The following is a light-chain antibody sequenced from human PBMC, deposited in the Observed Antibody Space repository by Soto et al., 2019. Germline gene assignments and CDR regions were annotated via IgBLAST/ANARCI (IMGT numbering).Light chain of an antibody. Sequence: EIVLTQSPGTLSLSPGERATLSCRADRSVSDTLLTWFQQKPGQAPRLLIYGASSRATGIPDRFSGSGSGTDFTLTISSLQPEDFATYYCQQANSFPPTFGGGTKVDIK. CDR2: GAS. CDR3: QQANSFPPT. J-gene: IGKJ4*01. V-gene: IGKV3-20*01. CDR1: RSVSDTL.